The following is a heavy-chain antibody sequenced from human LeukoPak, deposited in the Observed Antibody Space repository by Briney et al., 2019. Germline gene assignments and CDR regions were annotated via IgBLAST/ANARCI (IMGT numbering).Heavy chain of an antibody. J-gene: IGHJ6*02. V-gene: IGHV3-30-3*01. CDR2: ISYDGSNK. Sequence: GGSLRLSCAASGXTFSSYAMHWVRQAPGKGLEWVAVISYDGSNKYYADSVKGRFTISRDNSKNTLYLQMNSLRAEDTAVYYCARDRLGAVDYYGMDVWGQGTTVTVSS. D-gene: IGHD6-19*01. CDR1: GXTFSSYA. CDR3: ARDRLGAVDYYGMDV.